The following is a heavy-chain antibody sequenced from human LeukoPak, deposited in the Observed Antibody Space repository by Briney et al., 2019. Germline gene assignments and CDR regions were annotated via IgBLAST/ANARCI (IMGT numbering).Heavy chain of an antibody. CDR3: ARVKARVGATPALRYYYMDV. J-gene: IGHJ6*03. CDR2: MIPNSGNT. CDR1: GYTFTSYD. D-gene: IGHD1-26*01. Sequence: ASVKVSCKASGYTFTSYDINWVRQATGQGLEWMGWMIPNSGNTGYAQKFQGRVTMTRNTSISTAYMELSSLRSEDTAVYYCARVKARVGATPALRYYYMDVWGKGTTVTISS. V-gene: IGHV1-8*01.